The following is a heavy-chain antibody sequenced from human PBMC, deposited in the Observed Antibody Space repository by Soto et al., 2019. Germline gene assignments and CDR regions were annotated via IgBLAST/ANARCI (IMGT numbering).Heavy chain of an antibody. Sequence: GESLKISCKGSGYSFTSYWIGWVRQMPGKGLEWMGIIYPGDSDTRYSPSFQGQVTISADKSISTAYLQWSSLKASDTAMYYCARLVEHTAMVNYYYYYGMDVWGQGTTVTVSS. D-gene: IGHD5-18*01. CDR3: ARLVEHTAMVNYYYYYGMDV. V-gene: IGHV5-51*01. CDR1: GYSFTSYW. J-gene: IGHJ6*02. CDR2: IYPGDSDT.